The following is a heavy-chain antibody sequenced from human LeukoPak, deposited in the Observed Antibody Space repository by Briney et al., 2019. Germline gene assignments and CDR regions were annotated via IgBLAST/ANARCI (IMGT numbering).Heavy chain of an antibody. CDR2: INPNSGGT. V-gene: IGHV1-2*02. CDR3: ARDPYLWFGELPFDY. J-gene: IGHJ4*02. Sequence: GASVKVSCKASGYTFTGYYMHWVRQAPGQGLEWMGWINPNSGGTNYAQKFQGRVTMTRDTSISTAYMELSRLRSGDTAVYYCARDPYLWFGELPFDYWGQGTLVTVSS. D-gene: IGHD3-10*01. CDR1: GYTFTGYY.